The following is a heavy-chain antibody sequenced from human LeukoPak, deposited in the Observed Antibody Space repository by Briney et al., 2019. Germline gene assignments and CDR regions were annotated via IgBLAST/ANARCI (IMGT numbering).Heavy chain of an antibody. J-gene: IGHJ5*02. CDR2: ISGGGHNT. V-gene: IGHV3-23*01. CDR3: AKDLRTTDTSGYYH. Sequence: GGSLRLSFAASGFNFSICAMSWVRQAPGKGLEWVSAISGGGHNTYYADSVKGRFTISRDNSNYTLYLQMNSLRAEDTAMYYCAKDLRTTDTSGYYHWGQGTLVTVSS. CDR1: GFNFSICA. D-gene: IGHD3-22*01.